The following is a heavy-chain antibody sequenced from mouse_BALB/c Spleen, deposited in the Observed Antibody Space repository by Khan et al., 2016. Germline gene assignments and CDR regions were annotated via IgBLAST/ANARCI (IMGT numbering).Heavy chain of an antibody. CDR1: GYSITSGYS. J-gene: IGHJ4*01. CDR2: IHYSGGT. V-gene: IGHV3-1*02. CDR3: TRSHGYYAMDY. Sequence: EVQLQESGPDLVKPSQSLSLTCTVTGYSITSGYSWHWIRQFPGNKLEWMGYIHYSGGTKYIPSLKSRISITRDTSKNQFFLHLNSVTPEDTATYYCTRSHGYYAMDYWGQGTSVTVSS.